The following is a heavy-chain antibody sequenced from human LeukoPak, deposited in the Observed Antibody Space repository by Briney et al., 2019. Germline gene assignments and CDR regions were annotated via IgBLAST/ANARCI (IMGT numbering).Heavy chain of an antibody. J-gene: IGHJ4*02. CDR3: ARGAKRGLYDSGGYMVDS. Sequence: GGSLRLSCAVSGFSFSNFWMHWVRQAPGKGLVWVSRIKNDGTITNYADSVKGRFTISRDNAKNTLYLQMNSLRAEDTAVYYCARGAKRGLYDSGGYMVDSWGQGTLVTVSS. D-gene: IGHD3-22*01. V-gene: IGHV3-74*01. CDR1: GFSFSNFW. CDR2: IKNDGTIT.